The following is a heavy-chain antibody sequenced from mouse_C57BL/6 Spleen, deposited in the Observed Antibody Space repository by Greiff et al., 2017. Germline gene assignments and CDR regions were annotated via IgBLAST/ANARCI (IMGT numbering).Heavy chain of an antibody. CDR2: INYDGSST. J-gene: IGHJ1*03. CDR3: ARDTYYSNYWYFDV. V-gene: IGHV5-16*01. D-gene: IGHD2-5*01. Sequence: EVKLQESEGGLVQPGSSMKLSCTASGFTFSDYYMAWVRQVPEKGLEWVANINYDGSSTYYLDSLKSRFIISRDNAKNILYLQMSSLKSEDTATYYCARDTYYSNYWYFDVWGTGTTVTVSS. CDR1: GFTFSDYY.